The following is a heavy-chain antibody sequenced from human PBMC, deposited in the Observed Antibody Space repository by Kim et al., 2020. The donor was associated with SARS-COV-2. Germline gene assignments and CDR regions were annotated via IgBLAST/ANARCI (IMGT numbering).Heavy chain of an antibody. CDR2: IYHSGST. D-gene: IGHD6-6*01. CDR1: GYSISSGYY. J-gene: IGHJ5*02. CDR3: ARVLPYSSSSGWFDP. V-gene: IGHV4-38-2*02. Sequence: SETLSLTCTVSGYSISSGYYWGWIRQPPGKGLEWIGSIYHSGSTYYNPSLKSRVTISVDTSKNQFSLKLSSVTAADTAVYYCARVLPYSSSSGWFDPWG.